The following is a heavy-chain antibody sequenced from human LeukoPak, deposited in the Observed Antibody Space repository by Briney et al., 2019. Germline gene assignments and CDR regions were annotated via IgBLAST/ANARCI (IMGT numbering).Heavy chain of an antibody. CDR1: GGSISSYY. V-gene: IGHV4-4*09. J-gene: IGHJ5*02. D-gene: IGHD3-10*01. Sequence: SETLSLTCTVSGGSISSYYWSWIRQPPGKGLERIGYIYTSGSTNYNPSLKSRVTISVDTSKNQFSLKLSSVTAADTAVYYCARGSGPNWFDPWGQGTLVTVSS. CDR3: ARGSGPNWFDP. CDR2: IYTSGST.